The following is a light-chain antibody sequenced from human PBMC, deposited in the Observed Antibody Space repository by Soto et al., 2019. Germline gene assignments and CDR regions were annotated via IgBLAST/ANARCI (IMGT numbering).Light chain of an antibody. Sequence: VLTQSPATLSLSPGERATLSCRASENVRTFVDWYQQKPGQAPRLLIYGASSRATGIPDRFSGSGSGTDFTLTISRLEPEDFAVYYCQQYGSSPLTFGGGTKVDIK. CDR3: QQYGSSPLT. CDR2: GAS. V-gene: IGKV3-20*01. J-gene: IGKJ4*01. CDR1: ENVRTF.